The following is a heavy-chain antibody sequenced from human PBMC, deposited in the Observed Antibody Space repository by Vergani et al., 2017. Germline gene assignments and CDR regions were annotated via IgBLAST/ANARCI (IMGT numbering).Heavy chain of an antibody. J-gene: IGHJ6*02. CDR3: ARSTAITTVGSLDYKFGLDI. V-gene: IGHV4-59*01. CDR2: IYNNGIT. D-gene: IGHD4-23*01. CDR1: GGSISSYY. Sequence: VQLPESGPGLVKPSETLSLTCTVSGGSISSYYWSWVRQPPGKGLEWIGYIYNNGITKSSPSLKTRLTMSVDRSKRQFSLTLSSVTAGDTAVYYCARSTAITTVGSLDYKFGLDIWGQGTTVIVSS.